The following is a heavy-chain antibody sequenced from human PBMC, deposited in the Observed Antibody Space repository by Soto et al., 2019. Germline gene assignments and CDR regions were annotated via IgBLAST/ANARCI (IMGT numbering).Heavy chain of an antibody. V-gene: IGHV1-18*01. CDR3: ARGGDSYGDDY. CDR1: GYTFTSFG. D-gene: IGHD5-18*01. CDR2: ISAYNGDT. Sequence: QVQLVQSGGEVKKPGASVKVSCKASGYTFTSFGITWVRQAPGHGLEWMGWISAYNGDTKYAQKVQDRVTMTTDTATNTAHMELRSLRPDDTAVYYCARGGDSYGDDYWGQGTLVTVSS. J-gene: IGHJ4*02.